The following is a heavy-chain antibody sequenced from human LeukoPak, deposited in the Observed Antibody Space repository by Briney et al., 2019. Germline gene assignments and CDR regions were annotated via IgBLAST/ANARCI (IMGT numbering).Heavy chain of an antibody. CDR1: GFTFSSYV. V-gene: IGHV3-23*01. CDR3: AKDPGGYYYYFDY. CDR2: ISGSDGNT. J-gene: IGHJ4*02. D-gene: IGHD3-3*01. Sequence: GGSLRLSCAASGFTFSSYVMSWVRQAPGKALEWVSAISGSDGNTYYADSVKGRFTISRDNSKNTLYLQMNSLRAEDTAIYYCAKDPGGYYYYFDYWGQGTLVTVSS.